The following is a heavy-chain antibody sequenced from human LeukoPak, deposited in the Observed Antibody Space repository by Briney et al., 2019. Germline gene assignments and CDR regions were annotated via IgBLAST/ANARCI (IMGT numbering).Heavy chain of an antibody. CDR3: AREGDGYNSPIDY. J-gene: IGHJ4*02. CDR2: ITSSSSYI. D-gene: IGHD5-24*01. V-gene: IGHV3-21*01. Sequence: GGSLRLSCAASGFTLSSYSMNWVRQAPGKGLEWVSSITSSSSYIYYADSVKGRFTISRDNARNSVYLQMNSLRAEDTAVYYCAREGDGYNSPIDYWGQGTPVTVPS. CDR1: GFTLSSYS.